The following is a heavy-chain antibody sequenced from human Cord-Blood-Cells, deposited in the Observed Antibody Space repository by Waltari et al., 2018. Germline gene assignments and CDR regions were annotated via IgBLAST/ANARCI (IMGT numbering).Heavy chain of an antibody. D-gene: IGHD6-25*01. J-gene: IGHJ6*02. CDR1: GGSISSGGYY. CDR2: IHYSGST. Sequence: QVQLQESGPGLVKPSQTLSLTCTVPGGSISSGGYYWSWLRQHPGTGLEWIGYIHYSGSTSYNPSLKSRVTIAVDTSKNQFSLKLSSVTAADTAVYYWARDPRSVGGSIPYYGMDVWGQGTTVTVSS. CDR3: ARDPRSVGGSIPYYGMDV. V-gene: IGHV4-31*03.